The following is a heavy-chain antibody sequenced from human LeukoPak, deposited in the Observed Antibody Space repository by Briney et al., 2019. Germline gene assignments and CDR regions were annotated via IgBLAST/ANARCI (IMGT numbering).Heavy chain of an antibody. CDR3: TRRPGNYYDY. V-gene: IGHV5-51*01. CDR2: IYPGDSDT. J-gene: IGHJ4*02. D-gene: IGHD1-26*01. Sequence: GESLKISCKGSGYMFTSYWITWVRQLPGKGLEWMGIIYPGDSDTRYSPSFQGQVTISADKSISTAYLQWSSLKASDTAMYYCTRRPGNYYDYWGQGTLVTVSS. CDR1: GYMFTSYW.